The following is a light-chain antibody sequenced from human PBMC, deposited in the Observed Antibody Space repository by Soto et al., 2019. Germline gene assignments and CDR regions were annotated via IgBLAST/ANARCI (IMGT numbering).Light chain of an antibody. CDR3: CSYGGGNNFYV. CDR2: EVS. CDR1: SSDIGTYDY. J-gene: IGLJ1*01. Sequence: QSVLTQPPSGSGSPGQSVTISCTGTSSDIGTYDYVSWYQHLPDKAPKLIIYEVSKRPSGVPDRFSGSKSGNTASLTVSGLQAEDEGDYYCCSYGGGNNFYVFGTGTKVTVL. V-gene: IGLV2-8*01.